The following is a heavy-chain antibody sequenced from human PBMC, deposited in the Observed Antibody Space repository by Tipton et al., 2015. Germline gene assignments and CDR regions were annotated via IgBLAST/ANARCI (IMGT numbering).Heavy chain of an antibody. CDR1: GGSISSHY. Sequence: LRLSCTVSGGSISSHYWSWIRQSPGKGLEWIGYISYSGTTNYNPSLKSRVTISVDTSKSQFFLKLTSVIAADTAVYFCARGRGWRVFDYWGQGTLVTVSS. V-gene: IGHV4-59*11. CDR2: ISYSGTT. D-gene: IGHD3-10*01. J-gene: IGHJ4*02. CDR3: ARGRGWRVFDY.